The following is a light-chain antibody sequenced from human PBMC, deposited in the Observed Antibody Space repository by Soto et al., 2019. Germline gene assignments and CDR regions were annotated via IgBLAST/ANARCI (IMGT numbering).Light chain of an antibody. CDR2: EVS. J-gene: IGLJ2*01. CDR3: SSYAGSRVV. Sequence: QSALTQPPSASGSPGQSVTISCTGTSSDVGGYNYVSWYQQHPGKAPKLMIYEVSKRPSGVPDRFSGSKSGNKASLTVSGLQAEDEADYYCSSYAGSRVVFGGGTKLTVL. CDR1: SSDVGGYNY. V-gene: IGLV2-8*01.